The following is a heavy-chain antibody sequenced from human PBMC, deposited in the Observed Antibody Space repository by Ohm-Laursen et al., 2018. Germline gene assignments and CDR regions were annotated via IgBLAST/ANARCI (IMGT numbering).Heavy chain of an antibody. Sequence: SVKVSCKASGYTFTSYGISWVRQAPGQGLEWMGWISAYNGNTNYAQKLQGRVTMTTDTSTSTAYMELRSLRSDDTAVYYCARDDVVVVPAAPYYYGMDVWGQGTTVTVSS. J-gene: IGHJ6*02. CDR2: ISAYNGNT. CDR1: GYTFTSYG. D-gene: IGHD2-2*01. V-gene: IGHV1-18*01. CDR3: ARDDVVVVPAAPYYYGMDV.